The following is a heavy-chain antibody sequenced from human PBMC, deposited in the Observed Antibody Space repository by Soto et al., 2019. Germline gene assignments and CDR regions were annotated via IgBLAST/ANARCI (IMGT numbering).Heavy chain of an antibody. CDR3: ARVWAAAGPIDY. J-gene: IGHJ4*02. D-gene: IGHD6-13*01. CDR2: INSDGSST. Sequence: GGSLRLSCAASGFTFSSYAMHWVRQAPGKGLVWVSRINSDGSSTSYADSVKGRFTISRDNAKNTLYLQMNSLRAEDTAVYYCARVWAAAGPIDYWGQGTLVTVSS. CDR1: GFTFSSYA. V-gene: IGHV3-74*01.